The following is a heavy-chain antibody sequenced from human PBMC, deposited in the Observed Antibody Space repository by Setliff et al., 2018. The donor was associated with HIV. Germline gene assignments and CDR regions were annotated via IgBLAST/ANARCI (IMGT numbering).Heavy chain of an antibody. V-gene: IGHV4-39*01. CDR1: GGSISSSSYY. J-gene: IGHJ4*02. D-gene: IGHD6-19*01. CDR3: ASPASGGSSGQYHF. Sequence: PSETLSLTCTVSGGSISSSSYYWGWIRQPPGKGLEWIGSIYSRGSTYYNPSLKSRVTISVDTSKNQFSLKLSSVTAADTAVYYCASPASGGSSGQYHFWGQGTLVTVSS. CDR2: IYSRGST.